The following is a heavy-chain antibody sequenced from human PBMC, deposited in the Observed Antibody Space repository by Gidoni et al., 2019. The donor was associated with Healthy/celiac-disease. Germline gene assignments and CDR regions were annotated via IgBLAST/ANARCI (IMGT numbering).Heavy chain of an antibody. CDR2: ISWNSGSI. V-gene: IGHV3-9*01. Sequence: EVQLVESGGGLVQPGRSLRLSCAASGFTFDDYAMHWVRQAPGKGLEWVSGISWNSGSIGYADSVKGRFTISRDNAKNSLYLQMNSLRAEDTALYYCAKDSLNIAVDGFDYWGQGTLVTVSS. CDR1: GFTFDDYA. D-gene: IGHD6-19*01. CDR3: AKDSLNIAVDGFDY. J-gene: IGHJ4*02.